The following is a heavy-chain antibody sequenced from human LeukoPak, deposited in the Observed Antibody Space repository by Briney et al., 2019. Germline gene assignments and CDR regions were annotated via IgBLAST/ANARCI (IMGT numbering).Heavy chain of an antibody. CDR3: ASGSGYLRGHAFDI. CDR2: ISYDGSNK. J-gene: IGHJ3*02. Sequence: GGSLRLSCAASGFTFNSYAMHWVRQAPGKGLEWVAVISYDGSNKYYADSVKGRFTISRDNSKNTLYLQMNSLRAEDTAVYYCASGSGYLRGHAFDIWGQGTMVTVSS. CDR1: GFTFNSYA. V-gene: IGHV3-30-3*01. D-gene: IGHD3-22*01.